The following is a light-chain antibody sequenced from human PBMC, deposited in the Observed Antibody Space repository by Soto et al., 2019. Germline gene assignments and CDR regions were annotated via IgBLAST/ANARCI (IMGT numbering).Light chain of an antibody. V-gene: IGLV2-23*01. J-gene: IGLJ2*01. CDR1: SSDVGSYNP. CDR3: CSYAGSSTLV. Sequence: QSVLTQSASVSGSPGQSITISCTGTSSDVGSYNPVSWYQQHPGKAPKLIIYEGNKRPSGVSNRFSASKSGDTASLTSSGLQAEDEADYYCCSYAGSSTLVFGGGTKVTVL. CDR2: EGN.